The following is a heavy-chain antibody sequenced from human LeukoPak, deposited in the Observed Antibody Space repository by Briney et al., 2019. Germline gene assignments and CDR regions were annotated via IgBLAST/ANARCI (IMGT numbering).Heavy chain of an antibody. V-gene: IGHV3-21*01. CDR2: ISSSSSYI. J-gene: IGHJ6*03. CDR1: GFTFSSYG. D-gene: IGHD3-10*01. CDR3: ARVGVMVRGVIPYYYYYMDV. Sequence: GGSLRLSCAASGFTFSSYGMHWVRQAPGKGLEWVSSISSSSSYIYYADSVKGRFTISRDNAKNSLYLQMNSLRAEDTAVYYCARVGVMVRGVIPYYYYYMDVWGKGTTVTISS.